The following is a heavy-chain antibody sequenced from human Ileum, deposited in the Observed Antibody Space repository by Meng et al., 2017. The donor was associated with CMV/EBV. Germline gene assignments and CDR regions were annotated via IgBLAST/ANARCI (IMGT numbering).Heavy chain of an antibody. CDR2: MKEDGSEI. J-gene: IGHJ4*02. CDR3: ARGVYHFDH. V-gene: IGHV3-7*01. CDR1: GFTFSAYW. Sequence: GESLKISCAASGFTFSAYWMAWVRQAPGKGLEWVAYMKEDGSEIYYVDSVKGRFTISRDNAKNSLYLQMNSLRVEDTAVYYCARGVYHFDHWGPGTLVTVSS.